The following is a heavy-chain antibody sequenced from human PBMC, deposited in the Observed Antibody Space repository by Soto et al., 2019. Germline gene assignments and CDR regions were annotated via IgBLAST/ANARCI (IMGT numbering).Heavy chain of an antibody. J-gene: IGHJ5*02. CDR1: GGTFSSYA. D-gene: IGHD3-22*01. CDR2: IIPIFGTA. V-gene: IGHV1-69*13. Sequence: GASVKVSCKASGGTFSSYAISWVRQAPGQGLEWMGGIIPIFGTANYAQKFQGRVTITADESTSTAYMELSSLRSEDTAVYYCARDNYYDSSEPPLVSWFDPWGQGTLVTVSS. CDR3: ARDNYYDSSEPPLVSWFDP.